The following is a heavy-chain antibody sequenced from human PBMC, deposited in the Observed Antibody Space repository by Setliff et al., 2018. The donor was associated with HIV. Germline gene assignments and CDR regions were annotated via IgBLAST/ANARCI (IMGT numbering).Heavy chain of an antibody. Sequence: GASVKVSCKASGYIFNVYLMHWVRQAPGQGLEWMGWINPNSGDTKYSQHFEGRVTMTRDPSISTAYMELNRLRSDDTAVYYCARVRLGYNDLTPHRYTHALGYWGQGTLVTVSS. J-gene: IGHJ4*02. CDR1: GYIFNVYL. CDR2: INPNSGDT. CDR3: ARVRLGYNDLTPHRYTHALGY. V-gene: IGHV1-2*02. D-gene: IGHD6-25*01.